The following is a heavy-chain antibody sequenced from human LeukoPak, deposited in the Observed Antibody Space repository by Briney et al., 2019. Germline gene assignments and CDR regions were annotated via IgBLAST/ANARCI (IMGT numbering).Heavy chain of an antibody. D-gene: IGHD2-15*01. CDR2: IYHSGST. CDR1: GYSISSGYY. CDR3: ARHGVATWFDP. V-gene: IGHV4-38-2*02. Sequence: SETLSLTCTVSGYSISSGYYWGWIRQPPGKGLEWIGSIYHSGSTYYNPSLKSRVTMSIDTSKNQFSVKLSSVTAADTAVYYCARHGVATWFDPWGQGTLVTVSS. J-gene: IGHJ5*02.